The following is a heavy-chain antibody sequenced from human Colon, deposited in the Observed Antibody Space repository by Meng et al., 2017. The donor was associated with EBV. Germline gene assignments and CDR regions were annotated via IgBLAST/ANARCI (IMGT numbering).Heavy chain of an antibody. V-gene: IGHV3-23*01. CDR1: GLPLSDYD. J-gene: IGHJ4*02. CDR3: VARSHPQDVDY. CDR2: ITASSGST. Sequence: VQWLECGGYLIQPGESLRLTCVASGLPLSDYDVSWVRQAPGKGLEWLSVITASSGSTFYAESAKGRFTISRDSSKTTVYLQMKSPRGEDTAVYYCVARSHPQDVDYWGQGTLVTVSS.